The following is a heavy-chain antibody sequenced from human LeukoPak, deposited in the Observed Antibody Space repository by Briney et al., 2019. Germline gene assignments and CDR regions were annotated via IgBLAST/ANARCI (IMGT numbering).Heavy chain of an antibody. Sequence: SSETLSLTCTVSGGSISSSSYYWGWIRQPPGKGLEWIGSIYYSGSTYYNPSLKSRVTISVDTSKNQFSLKLSSVTAADTAVYYCANTPSFYYYYYYMDVWGKGTTVTVSS. CDR1: GGSISSSSYY. CDR2: IYYSGST. CDR3: ANTPSFYYYYYYMDV. J-gene: IGHJ6*03. D-gene: IGHD6-6*01. V-gene: IGHV4-39*07.